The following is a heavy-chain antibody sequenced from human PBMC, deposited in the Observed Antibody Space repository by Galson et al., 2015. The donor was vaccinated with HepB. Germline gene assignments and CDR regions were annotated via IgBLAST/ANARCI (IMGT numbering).Heavy chain of an antibody. CDR2: IVPIFGTA. J-gene: IGHJ4*02. V-gene: IGHV1-69*13. D-gene: IGHD1-26*01. CDR3: ARARGATMAASFDY. CDR1: GGTFRRYA. Sequence: SVKVSCKASGGTFRRYAISWVRQAPGQGLEWMGGIVPIFGTANYAQKFQGRVTITADESTSTAYMELSSLRSEDTAVYYCARARGATMAASFDYWGQGTLVTVSS.